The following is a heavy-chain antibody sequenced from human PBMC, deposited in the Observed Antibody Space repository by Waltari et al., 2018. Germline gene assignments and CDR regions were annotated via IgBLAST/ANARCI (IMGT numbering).Heavy chain of an antibody. V-gene: IGHV3-33*01. CDR2: IWYDGTKT. D-gene: IGHD3-10*01. CDR1: GFTFSSYA. J-gene: IGHJ6*02. CDR3: AGVHGRVHYYGMDI. Sequence: QMQLVESGGGVVQPGRSLRLSCAPSGFTFSSYAMHWVRQAPGKGLGWGAVIWYDGTKTDHADTGGGRFANSRDNFQSSRYLRRDSLRAEDTAVYYCAGVHGRVHYYGMDIWGQGTTVIVSS.